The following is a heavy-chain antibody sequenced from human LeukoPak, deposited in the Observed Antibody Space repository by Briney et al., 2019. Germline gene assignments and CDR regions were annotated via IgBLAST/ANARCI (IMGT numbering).Heavy chain of an antibody. V-gene: IGHV1-2*02. CDR1: GYTFTDCY. D-gene: IGHD5-24*01. CDR3: ARGRNIEMTTMSGGSDY. Sequence: GASVKVSCKASGYTFTDCYMHWVRQATGQGLEWMGWLNPNSGDTNYAQKFQGRVSMTRDSSISTAYMDLSDLRSDDTAVYSCARGRNIEMTTMSGGSDYWGQGTLVTVSS. CDR2: LNPNSGDT. J-gene: IGHJ4*02.